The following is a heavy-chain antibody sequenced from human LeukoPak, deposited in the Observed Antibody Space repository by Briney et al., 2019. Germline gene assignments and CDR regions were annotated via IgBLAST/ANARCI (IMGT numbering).Heavy chain of an antibody. J-gene: IGHJ4*02. V-gene: IGHV4-34*01. Sequence: SGTLSLTCAAYGGSFSGYYWSWIRQPPGKGRDWSGEINHSGSTNYNPSLKSRVTISVDTSKNQFSLKLSSVTAADTAVYYCARGLRGVGASFWGQGTLVTVSS. CDR1: GGSFSGYY. CDR3: ARGLRGVGASF. D-gene: IGHD1-26*01. CDR2: INHSGST.